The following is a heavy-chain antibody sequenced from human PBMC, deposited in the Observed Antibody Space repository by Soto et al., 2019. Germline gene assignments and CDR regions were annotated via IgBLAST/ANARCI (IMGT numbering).Heavy chain of an antibody. Sequence: PGGSLRLSCAASGFTFSRYAMSWVRQIPGKGLECVSAIGGDGESTHYADSVKGRFTISRDNSKNTLYLQLNSLRVEDTAVYYCAKVGGFAPWGQGTLVTVS. CDR3: AKVGGFAP. D-gene: IGHD4-17*01. J-gene: IGHJ5*02. CDR2: IGGDGEST. V-gene: IGHV3-23*01. CDR1: GFTFSRYA.